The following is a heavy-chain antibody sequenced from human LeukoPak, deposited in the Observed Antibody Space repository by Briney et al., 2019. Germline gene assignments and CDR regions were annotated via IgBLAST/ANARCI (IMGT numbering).Heavy chain of an antibody. CDR2: ISSSGGST. Sequence: GGSLRLSCVASGFIFSNYGMTWVRQAPGKGLEWVSAISSSGGSTYYADSVKGRFTISRDNSKNTLYLQMNSLRAEDTAVYYCARDIPNYDFWSGYPDYWGQGTLVTVSS. CDR3: ARDIPNYDFWSGYPDY. V-gene: IGHV3-23*01. D-gene: IGHD3-3*01. J-gene: IGHJ4*02. CDR1: GFIFSNYG.